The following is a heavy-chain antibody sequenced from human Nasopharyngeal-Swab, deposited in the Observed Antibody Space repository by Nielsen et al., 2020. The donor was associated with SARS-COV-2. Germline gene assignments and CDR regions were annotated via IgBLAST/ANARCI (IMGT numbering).Heavy chain of an antibody. CDR1: GFTFDDYA. D-gene: IGHD3-10*01. CDR2: ISWNSGSI. J-gene: IGHJ5*02. Sequence: GGSLRLSCAASGFTFDDYAMHWVRPAPGKGLEWVSGISWNSGSIGYADSVKGRFTISRDNAKNSLYLQMNSLRAEDTALYYCAKDPNNGELLPGWFDPWGQGTLVTVSS. CDR3: AKDPNNGELLPGWFDP. V-gene: IGHV3-9*01.